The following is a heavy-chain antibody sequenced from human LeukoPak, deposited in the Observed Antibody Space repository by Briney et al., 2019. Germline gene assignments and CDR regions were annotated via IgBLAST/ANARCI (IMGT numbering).Heavy chain of an antibody. CDR2: ISAYNGNT. J-gene: IGHJ4*02. CDR1: GYPFSSYG. V-gene: IGHV1-18*01. CDR3: ARQDYYDSSGYDFDY. D-gene: IGHD3-22*01. Sequence: ASEKVSCKASGYPFSSYGISWVRQAPGQGLEWMGWISAYNGNTNYAQKLQGRVTMTTDTSTSTAYMELRSLRSDDTAVYYCARQDYYDSSGYDFDYWGQGTLVTVSS.